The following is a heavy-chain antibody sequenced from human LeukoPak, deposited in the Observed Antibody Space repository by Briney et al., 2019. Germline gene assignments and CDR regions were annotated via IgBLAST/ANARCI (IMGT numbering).Heavy chain of an antibody. J-gene: IGHJ4*02. D-gene: IGHD3-22*01. CDR3: ARDWSADSSGYYSLRGRSYYFDY. Sequence: GGSLRLSCAASGFTFSGYAMSWVRQAPGKGLEWVSYISSSSSTIYYADSVKGRFTISRDNAKNSLYLQMNSLRAEDTAVYYCARDWSADSSGYYSLRGRSYYFDYWGQGTLVTVSS. V-gene: IGHV3-48*01. CDR1: GFTFSGYA. CDR2: ISSSSSTI.